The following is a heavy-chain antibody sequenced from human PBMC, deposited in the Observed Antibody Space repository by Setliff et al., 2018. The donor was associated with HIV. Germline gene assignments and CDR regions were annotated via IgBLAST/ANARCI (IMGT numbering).Heavy chain of an antibody. CDR1: GYTFTAYY. CDR3: AKQGYADSLYAFDV. CDR2: IHPNTGST. Sequence: GASVKVSCKTSGYTFTAYYIYWVRQAPGHGLELMGRIHPNTGSTNYLQKFQGRVSITRDTSMSTVYMTLTGLTSDDTAVYYCAKQGYADSLYAFDVWGQGTRVTVSS. D-gene: IGHD3-16*01. J-gene: IGHJ3*01. V-gene: IGHV1-2*06.